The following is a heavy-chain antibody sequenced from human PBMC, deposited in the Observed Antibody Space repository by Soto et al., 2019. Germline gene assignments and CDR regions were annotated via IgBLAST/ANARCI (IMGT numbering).Heavy chain of an antibody. D-gene: IGHD3-22*01. Sequence: QMQLVQSGAEVKKPGSSVKVSCKASGGTLSSFINYPINWVRQAPGQGLEWMGGIVPNVGTVNYAQKFQGRVTITADKSTGTAYMEVSSLRSEDTALYYCARRDTRGFIRYFDNWGQGTLVTVSS. CDR3: ARRDTRGFIRYFDN. J-gene: IGHJ4*02. CDR2: IVPNVGTV. V-gene: IGHV1-69*06. CDR1: GGTLSSFINYP.